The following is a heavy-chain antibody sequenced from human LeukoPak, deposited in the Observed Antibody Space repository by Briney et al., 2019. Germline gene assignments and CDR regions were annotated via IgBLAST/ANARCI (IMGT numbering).Heavy chain of an antibody. V-gene: IGHV4-34*01. CDR3: ARGSRIAAPNY. D-gene: IGHD6-6*01. CDR1: GGSISSYY. Sequence: SSETLSLTCTVSGGSISSYYWSWIRQPPGKGLEWIGETNHSGSTNYNPSLKSRVTISVDTSKNQFSLKLSSVTAADTAVYYCARGSRIAAPNYWGQGTLVTVSS. J-gene: IGHJ4*02. CDR2: TNHSGST.